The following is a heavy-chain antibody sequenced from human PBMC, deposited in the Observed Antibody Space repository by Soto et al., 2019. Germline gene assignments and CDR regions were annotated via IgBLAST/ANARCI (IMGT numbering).Heavy chain of an antibody. V-gene: IGHV4-39*01. Sequence: SETLSLTCTVSGGSISSSSYYGGWFRQPPGKGLEWIGSIYYSGSTYYNPSLKSRVTISVDTSKNQFSLKLSSVTAADTAVYYCARILWFGELYWFDPWGQGTLVT. CDR1: GGSISSSSYY. CDR2: IYYSGST. J-gene: IGHJ5*02. D-gene: IGHD3-10*01. CDR3: ARILWFGELYWFDP.